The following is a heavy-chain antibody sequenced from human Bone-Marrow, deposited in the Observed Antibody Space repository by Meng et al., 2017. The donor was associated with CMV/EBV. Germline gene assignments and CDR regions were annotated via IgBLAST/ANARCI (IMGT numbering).Heavy chain of an antibody. D-gene: IGHD2-2*01. J-gene: IGHJ6*02. CDR1: GYTFTSYY. V-gene: IGHV1-46*01. CDR2: INPSGGST. Sequence: ASVKVSCKASGYTFTSYYMHWVRQAPGQGLEWMGIINPSGGSTSHAQKFQGRVTMTRDTSTSTVYMELSSLRSEDTAVYYCARDLGNSVIVVVPAARRMWDYYYGMDVWGQGTTVTVSS. CDR3: ARDLGNSVIVVVPAARRMWDYYYGMDV.